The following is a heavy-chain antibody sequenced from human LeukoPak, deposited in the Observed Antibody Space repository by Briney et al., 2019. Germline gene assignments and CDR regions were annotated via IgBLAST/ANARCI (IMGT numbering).Heavy chain of an antibody. CDR1: GYTFTSDD. V-gene: IGHV1-8*01. CDR3: ARAAGLNQAEYFQH. Sequence: ASVKVSCKASGYTFTSDDINWVRQATGQGLEWVGWMNPNSGNTGYAQKFQGRVTMTRNTSISTAYMELSSLRSEDTAVYYCARAAGLNQAEYFQHWGQGTLVTVSS. J-gene: IGHJ1*01. D-gene: IGHD1-14*01. CDR2: MNPNSGNT.